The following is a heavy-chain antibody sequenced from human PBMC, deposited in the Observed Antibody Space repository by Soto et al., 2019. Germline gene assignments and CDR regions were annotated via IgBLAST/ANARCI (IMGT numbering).Heavy chain of an antibody. D-gene: IGHD2-2*01. CDR3: ARDRCSSTSCRLDI. Sequence: VKVSCKASGDTFTGYYMHWVRQAPGQGLEWMGWINPNSGGTNYAQKFQGWVTMTKDTSISTAYMELSRLRSDDTAVYYCARDRCSSTSCRLDIWGQGTMVTVSS. CDR2: INPNSGGT. V-gene: IGHV1-2*04. J-gene: IGHJ3*02. CDR1: GDTFTGYY.